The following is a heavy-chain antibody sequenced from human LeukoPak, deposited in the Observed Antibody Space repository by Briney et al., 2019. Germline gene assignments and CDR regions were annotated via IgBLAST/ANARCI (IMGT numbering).Heavy chain of an antibody. CDR2: IYYSGST. CDR3: ARVRDGYRHAGASWHFDL. J-gene: IGHJ2*01. V-gene: IGHV4-59*01. CDR1: GGSISSYY. Sequence: PSETLSLTCTVSGGSISSYYWSWIRQPPGKGLEWIGYIYYSGSTNYNPSLKSRVTISVDTSKNQFSLKLSSVTAADTAVYYCARVRDGYRHAGASWHFDLWGRGTLVTVSS. D-gene: IGHD5-24*01.